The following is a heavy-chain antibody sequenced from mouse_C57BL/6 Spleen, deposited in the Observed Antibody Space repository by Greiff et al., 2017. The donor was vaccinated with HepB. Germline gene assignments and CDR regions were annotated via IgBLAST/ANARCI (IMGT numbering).Heavy chain of an antibody. Sequence: VQLQQSGPELVKPGASVKISCKASGYTFTDYYMNWVKQSHGKSLEWIGDINPNNGGTSYNQKFKGKATLTVDKSSSTAYMELRSLTSEDSAVYYCARHYYGSSYRAYWGQGTLVTVSA. CDR2: INPNNGGT. CDR1: GYTFTDYY. CDR3: ARHYYGSSYRAY. D-gene: IGHD1-1*01. V-gene: IGHV1-26*01. J-gene: IGHJ3*01.